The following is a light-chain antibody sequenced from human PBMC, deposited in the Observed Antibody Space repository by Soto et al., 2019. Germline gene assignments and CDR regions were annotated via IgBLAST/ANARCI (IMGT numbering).Light chain of an antibody. J-gene: IGKJ5*01. Sequence: SRYLAWYQQKPGQAPRLVIYGASSRAIGIPDRFSGSESGTDFTLTIRRLEPEDFAVYYCQHFGGSPPITFGQGTRLEIK. CDR2: GAS. V-gene: IGKV3-20*01. CDR1: SRY. CDR3: QHFGGSPPIT.